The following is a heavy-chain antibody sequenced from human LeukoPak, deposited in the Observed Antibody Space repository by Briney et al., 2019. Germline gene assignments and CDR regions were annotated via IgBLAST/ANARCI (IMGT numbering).Heavy chain of an antibody. Sequence: GASVKVSCKASGYTFTSYGISWVRQAPGQGLEWMGWISAYNGNTNYAQKLQGRVTMTTDTSTSTAYMELRSMRSDDTAVYYYARGYYDILTGYPYFDYWGQGTLVTVSS. CDR3: ARGYYDILTGYPYFDY. V-gene: IGHV1-18*01. CDR2: ISAYNGNT. CDR1: GYTFTSYG. D-gene: IGHD3-9*01. J-gene: IGHJ4*02.